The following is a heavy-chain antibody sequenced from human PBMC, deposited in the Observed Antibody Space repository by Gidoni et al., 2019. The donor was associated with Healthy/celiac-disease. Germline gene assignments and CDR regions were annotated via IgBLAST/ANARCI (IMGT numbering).Heavy chain of an antibody. J-gene: IGHJ4*02. D-gene: IGHD3-22*01. V-gene: IGHV3-23*01. Sequence: EVQLLESGGGLVQPGGSLRLSCAASGFTFRSYAMSWVRQAPGKGLEWVSAISGSCGSTYYADSVKGRFTISRDNSKNTLYLQMNSLRAEDTAVYYCAKGGMIVVVFEPDYWGQGTLVTVSS. CDR2: ISGSCGST. CDR3: AKGGMIVVVFEPDY. CDR1: GFTFRSYA.